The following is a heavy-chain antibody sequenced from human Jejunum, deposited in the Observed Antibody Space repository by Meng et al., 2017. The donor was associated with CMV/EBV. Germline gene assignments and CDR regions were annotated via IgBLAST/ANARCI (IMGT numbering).Heavy chain of an antibody. D-gene: IGHD2-2*02. J-gene: IGHJ4*02. Sequence: ISNLDWWSWVRQSPGQGLEWLGEKSPTESSNYNPSLKSRVTISVDRSKNQFSLKLTSVTAADTAVYYCVRGRCTRTSCYKGAFDFWSQGTLVTVSS. CDR2: KSPTESS. CDR3: VRGRCTRTSCYKGAFDF. V-gene: IGHV4-4*02. CDR1: ISNLDW.